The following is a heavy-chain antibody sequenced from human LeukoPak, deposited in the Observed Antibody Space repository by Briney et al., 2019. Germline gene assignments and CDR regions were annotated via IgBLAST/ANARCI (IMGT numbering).Heavy chain of an antibody. Sequence: GASVKVSCKASGYTFTGYYMHWVRQAPGQGLEWMGWISAYNGNTNYAQKLQGRVTMTTDTSTSTAYMELRSLRSDDTAVYYCAALWFGDPPSYWGQGTLVTVSS. CDR2: ISAYNGNT. V-gene: IGHV1-18*04. CDR3: AALWFGDPPSY. CDR1: GYTFTGYY. J-gene: IGHJ4*02. D-gene: IGHD3-10*01.